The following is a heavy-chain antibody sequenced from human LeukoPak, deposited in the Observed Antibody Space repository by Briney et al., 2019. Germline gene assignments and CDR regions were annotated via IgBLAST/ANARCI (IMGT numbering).Heavy chain of an antibody. D-gene: IGHD1-26*01. CDR2: IKQDGSEK. Sequence: GGSLRLSCAASGLTFSSHWMSWVRQAPGKGLEWVANIKQDGSEKYYVDSVKGRFTISRDNAKNSLYLQMNSLRAEDTAVYYCARAASGSYGYWGQGTLVTVSS. J-gene: IGHJ4*02. V-gene: IGHV3-7*01. CDR1: GLTFSSHW. CDR3: ARAASGSYGY.